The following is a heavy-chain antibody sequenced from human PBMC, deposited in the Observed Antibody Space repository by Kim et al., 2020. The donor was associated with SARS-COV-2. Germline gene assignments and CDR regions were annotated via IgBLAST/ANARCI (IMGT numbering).Heavy chain of an antibody. J-gene: IGHJ5*02. D-gene: IGHD2-21*02. CDR1: GGSISSFY. CDR3: ARVGCTNSDLTWFDP. V-gene: IGHV4-59*13. Sequence: SETLSLTCTVAGGSISSFYWSWIRQPPGKGLEWIGYINYSGSTYYNHSLKSRVTISVDTSKNHFSLKLNSVTAADTAVDDCARVGCTNSDLTWFDPWGQG. CDR2: INYSGST.